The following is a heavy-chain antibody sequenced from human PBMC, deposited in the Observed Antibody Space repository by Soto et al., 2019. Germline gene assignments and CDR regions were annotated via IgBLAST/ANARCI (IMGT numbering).Heavy chain of an antibody. CDR1: GFTFSSYG. V-gene: IGHV3-30*18. CDR2: ISYDGSNK. Sequence: GGSLRLSCAASGFTFSSYGMHWVRQAPGKGLELVAVISYDGSNKYYADSVKGRFTISRDNSKNTLYLQMNSLRAEDTAVYYCAKGINDYPDYWGQGTLVNVSS. CDR3: AKGINDYPDY. J-gene: IGHJ4*02.